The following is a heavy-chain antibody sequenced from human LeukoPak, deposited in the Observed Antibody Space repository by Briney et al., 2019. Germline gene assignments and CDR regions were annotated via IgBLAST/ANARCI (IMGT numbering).Heavy chain of an antibody. D-gene: IGHD3-9*01. CDR3: ARGPHGRIYDILTGFDY. CDR1: GYTFTGHS. V-gene: IGHV1-2*02. Sequence: ASVKVSCKASGYTFTGHSMYWVRQAPGQGLEWMGWIKPNSGGTNYAQKFQGRVTMTRDTSINTAYMELSRLRSDETAVYYCARGPHGRIYDILTGFDYWGQGTLVTVSS. J-gene: IGHJ4*02. CDR2: IKPNSGGT.